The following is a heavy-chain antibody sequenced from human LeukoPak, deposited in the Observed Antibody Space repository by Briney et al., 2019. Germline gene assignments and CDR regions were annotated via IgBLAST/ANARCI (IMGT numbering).Heavy chain of an antibody. J-gene: IGHJ4*02. D-gene: IGHD1-26*01. CDR3: ARIHIVRGREPFDY. Sequence: SGPTLVNPTQTLTLTCTFSGFSLSTSGMSVSWIRQPPGKALEWLARIDCDDDKYYSTSLKTRLTISKDASKNQVVLTMTNMGPVDTATYYCARIHIVRGREPFDYWGQGTLVTVSS. CDR1: GFSLSTSGMS. V-gene: IGHV2-70*11. CDR2: IDCDDDK.